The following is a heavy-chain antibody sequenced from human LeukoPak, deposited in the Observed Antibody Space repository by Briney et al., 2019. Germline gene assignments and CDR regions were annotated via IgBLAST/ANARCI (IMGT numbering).Heavy chain of an antibody. J-gene: IGHJ5*02. V-gene: IGHV3-11*04. CDR2: ISSSGSTI. CDR3: ARADGDYDWFDP. Sequence: GGSLRLSCAASGFTVSSNYMSWVRQAPGKGLEWVSYISSSGSTIYYADSVKGRFTISRDNAKNSLYLQMNSLRAEDTAVYYCARADGDYDWFDPWGQGTLVTVSS. D-gene: IGHD4-17*01. CDR1: GFTVSSNY.